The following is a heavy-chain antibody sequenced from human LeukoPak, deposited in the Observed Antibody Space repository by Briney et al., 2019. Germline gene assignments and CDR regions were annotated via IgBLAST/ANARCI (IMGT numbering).Heavy chain of an antibody. Sequence: SQTLSLTCAISGDSVSNNNVAWNWARQSPSRGLEWLGRTFYRSRWYNTYEVSVKSRITINPDTSRNQFSLQPSSVTPEDTAVYYCVRSGSEGALDYWGQGTLVTVSS. CDR1: GDSVSNNNVA. CDR3: VRSGSEGALDY. V-gene: IGHV6-1*01. D-gene: IGHD1-26*01. J-gene: IGHJ4*02. CDR2: TFYRSRWYN.